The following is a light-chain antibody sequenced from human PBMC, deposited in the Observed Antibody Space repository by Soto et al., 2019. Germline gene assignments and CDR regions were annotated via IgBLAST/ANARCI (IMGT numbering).Light chain of an antibody. Sequence: EIVLSQSPGTLSLSPGERATLSCRASQSVSSRHLAWYQQKPGQAPRLLIYGESSRATGIPDRFSGSGSGTDFTLTISRLEPEDFVVYYCQQYGSSPPLTFGGGTKVDIK. CDR1: QSVSSRH. V-gene: IGKV3-20*01. CDR2: GES. J-gene: IGKJ4*01. CDR3: QQYGSSPPLT.